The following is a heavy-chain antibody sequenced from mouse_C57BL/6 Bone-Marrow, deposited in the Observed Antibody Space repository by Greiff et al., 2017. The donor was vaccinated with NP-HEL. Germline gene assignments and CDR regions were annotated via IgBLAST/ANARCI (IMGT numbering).Heavy chain of an antibody. CDR3: ARSGDSSGTYWYFDV. J-gene: IGHJ1*03. CDR1: GYTFTSYW. Sequence: VQLQQPGAELVRPGSSVKLSCKASGYTFTSYWMHWVKQRPIQGLEWIGNIDPSDSETHYNQKFKDKATLTVDKSSSTAYMQLSSLTSEDSAVYYCARSGDSSGTYWYFDVWGTGTTVTVSS. CDR2: IDPSDSET. V-gene: IGHV1-52*01. D-gene: IGHD3-2*02.